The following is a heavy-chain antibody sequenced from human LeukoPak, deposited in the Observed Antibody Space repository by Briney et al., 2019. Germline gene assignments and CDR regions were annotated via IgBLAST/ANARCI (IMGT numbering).Heavy chain of an antibody. CDR2: TGSNGVT. D-gene: IGHD3-22*01. CDR3: GIRDTSDYYVF. CDR1: GFTFSSYA. Sequence: GGSLRLSCAASGFTFSSYAMSWVRQAPGKGLEWVSATGSNGVTYYADSVKGRFTISRDNSKNALYPQMNGLRADDTAVYYCGIRDTSDYYVFWGQGTLVTVSS. J-gene: IGHJ4*02. V-gene: IGHV3-23*01.